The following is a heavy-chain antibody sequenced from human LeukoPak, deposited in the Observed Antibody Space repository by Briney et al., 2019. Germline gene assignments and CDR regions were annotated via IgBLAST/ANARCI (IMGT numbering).Heavy chain of an antibody. Sequence: GASVKVSCKASGYTFTSFAIGWVRQAPGQGLEWMGWISGYNGNTNYAQELQGRVTMTTDTSTSTAYMELRSLRSDGTAVYYCARVRLYQNWFDPWGQGTLVIVSS. CDR1: GYTFTSFA. CDR3: ARVRLYQNWFDP. CDR2: ISGYNGNT. D-gene: IGHD2-2*01. J-gene: IGHJ5*02. V-gene: IGHV1-18*01.